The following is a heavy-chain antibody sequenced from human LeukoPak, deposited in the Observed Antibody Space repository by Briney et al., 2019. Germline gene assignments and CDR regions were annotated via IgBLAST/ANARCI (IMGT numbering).Heavy chain of an antibody. CDR2: IYYSGST. CDR1: GGSISSGGYY. V-gene: IGHV4-31*03. CDR3: ARTLQPQNWFDP. J-gene: IGHJ5*02. Sequence: SETLSLTCTVSGGSISSGGYYWSWIRQHPGKGLEWIGYIYYSGSTYYNPSLKSRVTISVDTSKNHFSLKLSSVTAADTAVYYCARTLQPQNWFDPWGQGTLVTVSS.